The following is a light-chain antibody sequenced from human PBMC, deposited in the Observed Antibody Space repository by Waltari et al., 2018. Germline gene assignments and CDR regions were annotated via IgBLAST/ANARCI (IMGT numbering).Light chain of an antibody. Sequence: SYELTQPPSVSVSPGQTASVTCSGDKLGETYTSWYQQKPGQSPVLVMYQDNKRPSGIPERFSGSNSGNTATLTISGTQGMDEADYYCQAWDSSSYVFGTGTKVTVL. V-gene: IGLV3-1*01. CDR2: QDN. J-gene: IGLJ1*01. CDR3: QAWDSSSYV. CDR1: KLGETY.